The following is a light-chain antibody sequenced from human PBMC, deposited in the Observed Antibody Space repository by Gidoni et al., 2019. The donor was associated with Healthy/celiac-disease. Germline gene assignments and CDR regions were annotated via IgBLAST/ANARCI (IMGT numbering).Light chain of an antibody. V-gene: IGKV1-39*01. CDR3: QQSYSTPL. CDR1: QSISSY. Sequence: DIQMTQSPSSLSASVGDRVTITCRASQSISSYLNWYQQKPGKAPKLLIYAASSLQSGVPSRFSGSGSGTDFTLTISSLQPEDFATYYCQQSYSTPLFACGTKVEIK. J-gene: IGKJ4*01. CDR2: AAS.